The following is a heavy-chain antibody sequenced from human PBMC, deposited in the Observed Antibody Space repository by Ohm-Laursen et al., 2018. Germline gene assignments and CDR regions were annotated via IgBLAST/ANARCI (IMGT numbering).Heavy chain of an antibody. D-gene: IGHD5-18*01. J-gene: IGHJ6*02. V-gene: IGHV3-33*01. CDR1: GFSFNDYG. CDR3: ARDEEYRDFYYYGMDV. Sequence: SLRLSCAASGFSFNDYGMHWVRQAPGKGLEWVAVIWYDGTNRYYADSVEGRFTISRDKFKNTLELQMHGLRVEDTAVYYCARDEEYRDFYYYGMDVWGQGTTVIVSS. CDR2: IWYDGTNR.